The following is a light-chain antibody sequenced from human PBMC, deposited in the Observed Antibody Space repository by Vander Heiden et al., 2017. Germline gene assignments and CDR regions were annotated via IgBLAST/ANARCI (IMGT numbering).Light chain of an antibody. V-gene: IGLV2-14*01. CDR3: SSYTSSSTLKV. J-gene: IGLJ1*01. CDR2: EVS. CDR1: SSDVGGYNY. Sequence: QSARTQPASVSGSPGQSLTISCTGTSSDVGGYNYVSWYQQHPGKAPKLMIYEVSNRPSGVSNRFSGSKAGNTASLTISGLQAEDEADYYCSSYTSSSTLKVFGTGTKVTVL.